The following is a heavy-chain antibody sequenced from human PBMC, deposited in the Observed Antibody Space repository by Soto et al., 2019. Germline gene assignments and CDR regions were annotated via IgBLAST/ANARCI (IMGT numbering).Heavy chain of an antibody. Sequence: EVQLVESGGGLVQPGRSLRLSCAGSGFTFDDYAMHWVREAPGKGLEWVSGISWNSGSIGYADSVKGRFTISRDNAKNSLYLQMNSLRAEDTALYYFAKASRGYTSSGTDYRCQGTLVTVSS. V-gene: IGHV3-9*01. CDR1: GFTFDDYA. J-gene: IGHJ4*02. CDR2: ISWNSGSI. CDR3: AKASRGYTSSGTDY. D-gene: IGHD6-13*01.